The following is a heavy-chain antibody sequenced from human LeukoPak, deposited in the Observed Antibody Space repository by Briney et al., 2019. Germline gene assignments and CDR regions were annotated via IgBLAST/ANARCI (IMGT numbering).Heavy chain of an antibody. Sequence: PSETLSLTCTVSGGSISSYYWSWIRQPPGKGLEWIGYIYYGGSTNYNPSLKSRVTISVDTSKNQFSLKLSSVTAADTAVYYCARDDTYYMDVGGKGTTVTVSS. J-gene: IGHJ6*03. CDR1: GGSISSYY. CDR3: ARDDTYYMDV. D-gene: IGHD5-18*01. V-gene: IGHV4-59*01. CDR2: IYYGGST.